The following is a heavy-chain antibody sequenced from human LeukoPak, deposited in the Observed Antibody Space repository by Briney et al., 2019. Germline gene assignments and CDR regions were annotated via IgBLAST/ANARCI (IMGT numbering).Heavy chain of an antibody. CDR2: IYYSRST. CDR1: GGSISTYY. V-gene: IGHV4-59*08. J-gene: IGHJ6*03. CDR3: ARADYYYCYYMDV. Sequence: SETLSLTCTVSGGSISTYYWSWIRQPPGKGLEWIGYIYYSRSTKYNPSLKSRVTISIDTSKSQFSLKVSSVTAADTAVYYCARADYYYCYYMDVWGKGTTVTVSS.